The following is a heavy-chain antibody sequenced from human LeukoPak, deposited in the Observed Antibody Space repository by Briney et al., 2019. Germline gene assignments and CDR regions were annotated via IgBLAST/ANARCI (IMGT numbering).Heavy chain of an antibody. Sequence: GASVKVSCKASGYTFTSYGISWVRQAPGQGLEWMGWISAYNGNTNYAQKLQGRVTMTTDTSTSTAYMELRSLRSDDTAVYYCARDERRYCSGGSCGGVGDYWGQGTLVTVSS. CDR1: GYTFTSYG. CDR3: ARDERRYCSGGSCGGVGDY. J-gene: IGHJ4*02. V-gene: IGHV1-18*01. CDR2: ISAYNGNT. D-gene: IGHD2-15*01.